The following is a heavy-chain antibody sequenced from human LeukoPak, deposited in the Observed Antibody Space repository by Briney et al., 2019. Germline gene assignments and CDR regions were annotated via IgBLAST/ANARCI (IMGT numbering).Heavy chain of an antibody. CDR1: GASISRGSW. J-gene: IGHJ4*02. V-gene: IGHV4-4*02. Sequence: PSGTLSLTCDVSGASISRGSWWSWVRQPPGKGLEWIGEFSHSGITNFNPSLKSRVTISLDKSRNQFSLNLISVTAADTAVYFCARNGGHNQEHWGQGTLVTVSS. CDR3: ARNGGHNQEH. CDR2: FSHSGIT. D-gene: IGHD1-1*01.